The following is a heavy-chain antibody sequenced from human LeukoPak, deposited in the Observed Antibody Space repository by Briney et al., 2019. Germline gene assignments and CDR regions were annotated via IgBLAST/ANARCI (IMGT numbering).Heavy chain of an antibody. Sequence: GASVKVSCKASGYTFASYYVHWVRQAPGQGLGWMGILNPSGAGTNYAQKFQGRVAMTRDMSTSTVYMELSSLRSEDTAVYYCARAGYSYGSGWFDPWGQGTLVTVSS. V-gene: IGHV1-46*01. D-gene: IGHD5-18*01. CDR2: LNPSGAGT. J-gene: IGHJ5*02. CDR1: GYTFASYY. CDR3: ARAGYSYGSGWFDP.